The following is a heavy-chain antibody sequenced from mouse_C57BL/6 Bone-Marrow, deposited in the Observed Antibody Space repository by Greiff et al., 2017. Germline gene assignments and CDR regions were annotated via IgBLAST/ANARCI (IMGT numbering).Heavy chain of an antibody. Sequence: VQLQQSGAELVRPGASVKMSCKASGYTFTDYYINWVKQRPGQGLEWIARIYPGSGNTYYNEKFKGKATLTAEKSSSTAYMQLSSLPSEDSAVLCWAKRYHGSSWNYFDCGGRGTTLTVSS. CDR1: GYTFTDYY. J-gene: IGHJ2*01. CDR2: IYPGSGNT. CDR3: AKRYHGSSWNYFDC. V-gene: IGHV1-76*01. D-gene: IGHD1-1*01.